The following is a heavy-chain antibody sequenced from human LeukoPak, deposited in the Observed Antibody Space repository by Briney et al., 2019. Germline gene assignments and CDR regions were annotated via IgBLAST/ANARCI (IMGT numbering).Heavy chain of an antibody. D-gene: IGHD3-10*01. V-gene: IGHV3-23*01. Sequence: GGSLRLSCAASGFTFSSYCMSWVRQAPGKVLEWVSGIGISGGSTYYADSVKGRFTISRDNSKNTLYLQMNSLRAEDTAFYYCAKDHGPGNYYNLPDYRGQGTLVTVSS. CDR3: AKDHGPGNYYNLPDY. CDR1: GFTFSSYC. CDR2: IGISGGST. J-gene: IGHJ4*02.